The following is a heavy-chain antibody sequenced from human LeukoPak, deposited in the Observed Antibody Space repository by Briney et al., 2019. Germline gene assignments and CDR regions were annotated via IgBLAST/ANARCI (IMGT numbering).Heavy chain of an antibody. Sequence: EASVKVSCKASGYTFTSYGISWVRQAPGQGLEWMGWISAYNGNTNYAQKLQGRVTMTTDTSTSTAYMELRSLRSDDTAVYYCARGWGGYYYDSRAAFDIWGQGTMVTVSS. V-gene: IGHV1-18*01. CDR1: GYTFTSYG. D-gene: IGHD3-22*01. CDR2: ISAYNGNT. J-gene: IGHJ3*02. CDR3: ARGWGGYYYDSRAAFDI.